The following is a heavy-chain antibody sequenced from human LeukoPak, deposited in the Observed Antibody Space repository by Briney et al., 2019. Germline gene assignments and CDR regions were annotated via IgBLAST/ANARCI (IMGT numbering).Heavy chain of an antibody. D-gene: IGHD3-22*01. V-gene: IGHV1-2*02. Sequence: ASVKVSCKASGYTFTGYYMHWVRQAPGQGLEWMGWINPNSGGTNYAQKFQGRVTMTRDTSISTAYMELSRLRSDDTAVYYCARESSSGYYFRLFAFDISGQGTMVTVSS. CDR3: ARESSSGYYFRLFAFDI. CDR1: GYTFTGYY. J-gene: IGHJ3*02. CDR2: INPNSGGT.